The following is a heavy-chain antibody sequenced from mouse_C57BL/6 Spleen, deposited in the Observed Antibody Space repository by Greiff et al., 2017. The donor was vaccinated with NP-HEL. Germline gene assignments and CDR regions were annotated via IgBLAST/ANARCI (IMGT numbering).Heavy chain of an antibody. J-gene: IGHJ1*03. CDR3: ARSEDYGNLWYFDV. CDR1: GYAFSSSW. Sequence: VQLQQSGPELVKPGASVKISCKASGYAFSSSWLNWVKQRPGKGLEWIGRIYPGDGDTNYNGKFNGKATLTADKSSSTAYMQLSSLTSEDSAVYFCARSEDYGNLWYFDVWGTGTTVTVSS. V-gene: IGHV1-82*01. D-gene: IGHD2-1*01. CDR2: IYPGDGDT.